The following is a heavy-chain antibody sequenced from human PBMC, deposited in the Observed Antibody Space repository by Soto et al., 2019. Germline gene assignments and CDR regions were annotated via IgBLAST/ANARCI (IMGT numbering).Heavy chain of an antibody. Sequence: PGGSLRLSCAASGFTFSSYSMNWARQAPGKGLEWASSIRGVDNNKYYAASVKGRFTISRDNAKNSLFLQMNSLRDEDTAVYYCARHGIQVSHDVWGQGTTVTVSS. D-gene: IGHD5-18*01. CDR3: ARHGIQVSHDV. CDR2: IRGVDNNK. V-gene: IGHV3-21*01. J-gene: IGHJ6*02. CDR1: GFTFSSYS.